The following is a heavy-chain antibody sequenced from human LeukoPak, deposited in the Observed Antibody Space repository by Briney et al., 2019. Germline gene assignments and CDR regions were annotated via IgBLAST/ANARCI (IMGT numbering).Heavy chain of an antibody. CDR2: INPGDSDT. Sequence: GESLKISCQGSGYSFTSYWIGWVRQMPGKGLEWMGIINPGDSDTRYSPSFQGQVTISADKSINTAYLQWSSLKASDTAMFYCARGQTRYYYGSGSYYPYDYWGQGTLVTVSS. CDR3: ARGQTRYYYGSGSYYPYDY. D-gene: IGHD3-10*01. CDR1: GYSFTSYW. J-gene: IGHJ4*02. V-gene: IGHV5-51*01.